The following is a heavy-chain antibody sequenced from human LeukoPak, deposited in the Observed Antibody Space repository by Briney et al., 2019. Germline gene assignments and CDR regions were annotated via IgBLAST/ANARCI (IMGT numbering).Heavy chain of an antibody. CDR1: GFTFDDYA. V-gene: IGHV3-9*01. CDR2: ISWNSGSI. CDR3: AKGGAVTSNLFDS. Sequence: GGSLRLSCAASGFTFDDYAMHWVRQAPGKGLEWVSGISWNSGSIGYADSVKGRFTISRDNAKNSLYLEMNSLRAEDTALYYCAKGGAVTSNLFDSWGQGTLVTVSS. D-gene: IGHD4-17*01. J-gene: IGHJ4*02.